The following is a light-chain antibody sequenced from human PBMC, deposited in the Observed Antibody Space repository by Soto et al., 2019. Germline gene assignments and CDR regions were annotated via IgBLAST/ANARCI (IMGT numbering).Light chain of an antibody. CDR3: QQRSSWPPIT. V-gene: IGKV3-11*01. Sequence: EIVMTQSPATLSVSPGERATLSCRASQSVRTYLAWYQQKPGQAPRLLIYDASNRATGIPARFSGSGSGTDFTLTISSLEPEDFAVYYCQQRSSWPPITFGQGTRLEIK. CDR1: QSVRTY. CDR2: DAS. J-gene: IGKJ5*01.